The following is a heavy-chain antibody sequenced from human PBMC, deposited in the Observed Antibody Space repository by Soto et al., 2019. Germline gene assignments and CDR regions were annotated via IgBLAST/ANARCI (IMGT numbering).Heavy chain of an antibody. CDR2: ISSSSSYI. CDR1: GFTFSSNG. CDR3: ASDIAAAGID. Sequence: EVQLLESGGGLVQPGGSLRLSCAASGFTFSSNGMNWVRQAPGKGLEWVSSISSSSSYIYYADSVKGRFTISRDNAKNSLYLQMNSLRAEDTAVYYCASDIAAAGIDWGQGTLVTVSS. D-gene: IGHD6-13*01. J-gene: IGHJ4*02. V-gene: IGHV3-21*01.